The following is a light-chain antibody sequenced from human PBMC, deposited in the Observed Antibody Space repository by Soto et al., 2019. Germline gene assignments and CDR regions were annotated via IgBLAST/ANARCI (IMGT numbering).Light chain of an antibody. V-gene: IGKV3-20*01. Sequence: EIVLTLSPGTLSLSRGERATLSCRASERIYSAYLGWYQQKPGQAPRLLIYGTSSRATGIPDRFSGSGSGTDFTLTISRLEPEDFAVYCCQQNGNSPITFGQGTRLEIK. J-gene: IGKJ5*01. CDR3: QQNGNSPIT. CDR2: GTS. CDR1: ERIYSAY.